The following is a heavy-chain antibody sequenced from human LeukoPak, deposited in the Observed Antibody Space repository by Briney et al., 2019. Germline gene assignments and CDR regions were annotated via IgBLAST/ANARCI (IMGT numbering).Heavy chain of an antibody. J-gene: IGHJ6*02. CDR3: ARDWYQPYGLDV. Sequence: GGSLRLSCAASGFTFSSYSMTWVRQAPGKGLEWVSSISSSSSYIYYADSVKGRFTISRDNAKNSLYLQMNSLRAEDTAVYYCARDWYQPYGLDVWGQGTTVTVSS. CDR2: ISSSSSYI. D-gene: IGHD2-2*01. CDR1: GFTFSSYS. V-gene: IGHV3-21*01.